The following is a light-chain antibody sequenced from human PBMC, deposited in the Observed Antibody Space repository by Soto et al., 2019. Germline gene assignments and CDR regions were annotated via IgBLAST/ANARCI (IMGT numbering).Light chain of an antibody. J-gene: IGLJ2*01. V-gene: IGLV1-47*01. CDR2: RNN. CDR1: SSNIGSNY. Sequence: QAVVTQPPSASGTPGQRVNISYSGSSSNIGSNYVYWYRQFPGTAPKLLIQRNNQRPSGVPARFSGSKSGTSASLAISGLRSEDEADYYCGGWDDRLSGPVFGGGTKVTVL. CDR3: GGWDDRLSGPV.